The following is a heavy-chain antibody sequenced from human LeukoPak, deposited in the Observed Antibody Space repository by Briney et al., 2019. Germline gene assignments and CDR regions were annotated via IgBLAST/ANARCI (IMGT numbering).Heavy chain of an antibody. V-gene: IGHV1-2*02. J-gene: IGHJ5*02. CDR3: ARAGFGVVVPAAIGWFDP. CDR2: INPNSGGT. Sequence: GASVKVSCKASGYTFTGYYMHWVRQAPGQGLEWMGWINPNSGGTNYAQKFQGRVTMTRDTSISTAYMELSRRRSDDTAVYYCARAGFGVVVPAAIGWFDPWGQGTLVTVSS. CDR1: GYTFTGYY. D-gene: IGHD2-2*01.